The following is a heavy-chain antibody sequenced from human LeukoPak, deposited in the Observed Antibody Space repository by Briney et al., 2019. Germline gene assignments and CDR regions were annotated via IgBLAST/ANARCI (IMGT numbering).Heavy chain of an antibody. Sequence: GGSLRLSCAASGFTFSSYGMHWVRQAPGKGLEWVAVISYDGSNKYYADSVKGRFTISRDNSKNTLYLQMNSLRAEDTAVYYCAKLLIAAAGTPFDYWGQGTLVTVSS. CDR1: GFTFSSYG. J-gene: IGHJ4*02. CDR3: AKLLIAAAGTPFDY. V-gene: IGHV3-30*18. CDR2: ISYDGSNK. D-gene: IGHD6-13*01.